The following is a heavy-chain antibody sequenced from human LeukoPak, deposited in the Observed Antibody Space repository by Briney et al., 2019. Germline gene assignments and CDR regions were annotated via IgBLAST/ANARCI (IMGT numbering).Heavy chain of an antibody. J-gene: IGHJ5*02. V-gene: IGHV3-21*01. CDR2: ISSSSSYI. Sequence: GGSLRLSCAASGFTFSSYSMNWVRQAPGKGLEWVSSISSSSSYIYYADSVKGRFTISRDNAKNSLYLQMNSLSAEDTAVYYCASGYLSYQLLGVKGSWFDPWGQGTLVTVSS. D-gene: IGHD2-2*01. CDR1: GFTFSSYS. CDR3: ASGYLSYQLLGVKGSWFDP.